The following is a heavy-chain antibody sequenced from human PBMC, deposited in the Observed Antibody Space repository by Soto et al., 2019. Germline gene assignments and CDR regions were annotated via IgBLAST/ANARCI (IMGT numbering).Heavy chain of an antibody. CDR3: ARGSRDSYPGSRIFDL. CDR1: GITFGSRA. D-gene: IGHD3-10*01. V-gene: IGHV3-23*01. Sequence: EEQLLESGGDLVQPGGSLSPSGVAPGITFGSRAMSWAPQAPGEGREWVSVTTDTDGDRRYADSVRGRFTISRDNSKNTLYLQMSSLRAEDSAVYYCARGSRDSYPGSRIFDLWGRGTRVTVSS. CDR2: TTDTDGDR. J-gene: IGHJ4*02.